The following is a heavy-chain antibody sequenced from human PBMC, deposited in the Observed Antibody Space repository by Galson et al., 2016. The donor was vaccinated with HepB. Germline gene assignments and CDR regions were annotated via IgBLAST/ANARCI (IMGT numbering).Heavy chain of an antibody. CDR2: DSMDGGRK. CDR1: GFTFSNYG. J-gene: IGHJ4*02. Sequence: SLRLSCAASGFTFSNYGMHWVRQAPGKGLEWVAADSMDGGRKFYADSVKGRFTISRDNSNSMLFLQMSSLRADDTAVYYCARRHEYCPPVGCSVDYWGQGTLVSVSS. CDR3: ARRHEYCPPVGCSVDY. V-gene: IGHV3-30*03. D-gene: IGHD2/OR15-2a*01.